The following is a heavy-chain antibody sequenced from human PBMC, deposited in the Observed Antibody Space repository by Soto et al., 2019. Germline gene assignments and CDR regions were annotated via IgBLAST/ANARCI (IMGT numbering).Heavy chain of an antibody. CDR2: ISSSSSYI. J-gene: IGHJ5*02. D-gene: IGHD3-3*01. V-gene: IGHV3-21*01. Sequence: PGGSLRLSCAASGVTFSSYSMNWVRQAPGKGLEWVSSISSSSSYIYYADSVKGRFTISRDNAKNSLYLQMNSLRAEDTAVYYCARVRFLEWLPVWFDPWGQGTLVTVSS. CDR1: GVTFSSYS. CDR3: ARVRFLEWLPVWFDP.